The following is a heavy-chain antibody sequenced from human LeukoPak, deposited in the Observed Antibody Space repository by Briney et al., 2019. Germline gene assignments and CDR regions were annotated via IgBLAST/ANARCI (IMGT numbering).Heavy chain of an antibody. CDR1: GFSFSNAL. J-gene: IGHJ4*02. Sequence: GGSLRLSCAASGFSFSNALMSWVRQAPGKGLEWVGRIKSKTDGGTTNYAAPVKGRFTVSRDDSKNTLYLQMNSLRIEDTAVYYCTTASLDWGQGTLVTVSS. CDR2: IKSKTDGGTT. CDR3: TTASLD. V-gene: IGHV3-15*01.